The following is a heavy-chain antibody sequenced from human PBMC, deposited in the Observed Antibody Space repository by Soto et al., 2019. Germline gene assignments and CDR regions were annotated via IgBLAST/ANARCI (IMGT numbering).Heavy chain of an antibody. J-gene: IGHJ4*02. V-gene: IGHV3-23*01. CDR1: GFTFNSYA. D-gene: IGHD3-10*01. CDR3: GKEGPLNGLLWFGELLLALFDF. CDR2: ISGSGGST. Sequence: PGGSLRLSCAASGFTFNSYAMSWVRQAAGKGLEWVSAISGSGGSTYYADSVKGRFTISRDNSKNTLYLQMNSLRAEDTAVYYCGKEGPLNGLLWFGELLLALFDFGARGTRVPVFS.